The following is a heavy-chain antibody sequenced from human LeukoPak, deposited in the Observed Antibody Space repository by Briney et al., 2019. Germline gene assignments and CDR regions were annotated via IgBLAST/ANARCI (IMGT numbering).Heavy chain of an antibody. V-gene: IGHV3-23*01. CDR1: GFTFSNSA. J-gene: IGHJ4*02. D-gene: IGHD6-6*01. CDR3: AKEIVPPSCYYFDY. CDR2: ISGSGVNT. Sequence: GGSLRLSCAASGFTFSNSAMSWVRQAPGKRLEWVSSISGSGVNTYYADSVKGRFTIFRDNSKNTLYLQMNSLRVEDTAVYYCAKEIVPPSCYYFDYWGQGTLVTVSS.